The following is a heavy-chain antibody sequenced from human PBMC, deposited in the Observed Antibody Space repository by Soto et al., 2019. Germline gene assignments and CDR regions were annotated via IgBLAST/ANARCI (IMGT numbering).Heavy chain of an antibody. CDR2: IYYSGNT. Sequence: QLQLQESGPGLVKPSETLSLTCTVSGGSISSSSYYWDWIRQPPGKGLEWIVRIYYSGNTYYNPSLKRRVTISVDTSKCQFSLELSCVTAADTAVYYCARRRGGYDYCDFWGQGTLVTVSS. D-gene: IGHD5-12*01. CDR1: GGSISSSSYY. V-gene: IGHV4-39*01. J-gene: IGHJ4*02. CDR3: ARRRGGYDYCDF.